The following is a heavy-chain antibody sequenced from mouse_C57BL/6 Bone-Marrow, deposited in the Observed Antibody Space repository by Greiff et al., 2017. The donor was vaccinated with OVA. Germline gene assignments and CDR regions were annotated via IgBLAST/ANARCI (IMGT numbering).Heavy chain of an antibody. Sequence: VQLQQSGPELVKPGASVKMSCKASGYTFTDYYMNWVKQSPGKSLEWIGDINPNNGGTSYNQKFKGKATLTVDKSSSTAYMELRSLTSEDSAVYYCARGDYGYDAGFAYWGQGTLVTVSA. CDR2: INPNNGGT. D-gene: IGHD2-2*01. J-gene: IGHJ3*01. CDR1: GYTFTDYY. CDR3: ARGDYGYDAGFAY. V-gene: IGHV1-26*01.